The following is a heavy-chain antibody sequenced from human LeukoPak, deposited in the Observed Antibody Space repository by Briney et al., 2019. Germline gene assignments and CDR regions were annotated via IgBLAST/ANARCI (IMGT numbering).Heavy chain of an antibody. V-gene: IGHV3-23*01. CDR3: ANDYVWGSYLADAFDI. Sequence: GGSLRLSCAASGFTFSSYAMSWVRQAPGKGLEWVSAISGSGGSTYYADSVKGRFTISRDNSKNTLYLQMNSLRAEDTAVYYCANDYVWGSYLADAFDIWGQGQWSPSLQ. D-gene: IGHD3-16*02. J-gene: IGHJ3*02. CDR1: GFTFSSYA. CDR2: ISGSGGST.